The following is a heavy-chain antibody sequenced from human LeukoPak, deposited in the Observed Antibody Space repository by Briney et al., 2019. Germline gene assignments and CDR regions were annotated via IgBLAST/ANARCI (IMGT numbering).Heavy chain of an antibody. Sequence: PSQTLSLTCTVSGGSISSGSYYWSWIRQPAGKGLEWIGRIYTSGSTNYNPSLKSRVTISVDTSRNQFSLNLSSVTAADTAVYYCARHSYLNGCFGYWGQGTLVTVSS. V-gene: IGHV4-61*02. CDR3: ARHSYLNGCFGY. CDR2: IYTSGST. D-gene: IGHD4/OR15-4a*01. CDR1: GGSISSGSYY. J-gene: IGHJ4*02.